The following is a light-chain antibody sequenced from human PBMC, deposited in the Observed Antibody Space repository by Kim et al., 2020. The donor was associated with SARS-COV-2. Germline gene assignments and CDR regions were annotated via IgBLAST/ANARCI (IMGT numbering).Light chain of an antibody. Sequence: TVPSTCTRSSGSIDDNYVQWYQQRPGGVPTAVIYEDDQRPSGVSDRFSGSIDNSSNSASLTISGLKTEDEADYYCQSYNRSNVVFGGGTQLTVL. V-gene: IGLV6-57*03. J-gene: IGLJ2*01. CDR3: QSYNRSNVV. CDR1: SGSIDDNY. CDR2: EDD.